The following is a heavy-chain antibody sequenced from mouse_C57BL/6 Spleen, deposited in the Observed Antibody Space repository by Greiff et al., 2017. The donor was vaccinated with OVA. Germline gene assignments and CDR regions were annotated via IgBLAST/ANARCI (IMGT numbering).Heavy chain of an antibody. Sequence: EVNLVESGGGLVKPGGSLKLSCAASGFTFSDYGMHWVRQAPEKGLEWVAYISSGSSTIYYADTVKGRFTISRDNAKNTLFLQMTSLRSEDTAMYYCARHYGSSYYYFDYWGQGTTLTVSS. CDR2: ISSGSSTI. J-gene: IGHJ2*01. CDR3: ARHYGSSYYYFDY. D-gene: IGHD1-1*01. CDR1: GFTFSDYG. V-gene: IGHV5-17*01.